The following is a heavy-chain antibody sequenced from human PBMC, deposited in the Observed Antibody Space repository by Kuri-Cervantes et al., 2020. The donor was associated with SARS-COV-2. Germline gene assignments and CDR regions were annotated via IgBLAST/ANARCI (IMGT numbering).Heavy chain of an antibody. CDR2: ISIDGSEI. D-gene: IGHD1-26*01. Sequence: GESLKISCSASGFTFSSSGFHWVRQAPGKGLEYVSAISIDGSEIFYADSVRGRFTISRDNSKNTLYLQMSSLRAEDTSVYYCARLKEWEEEAFDIWGQGTMVTVSS. J-gene: IGHJ3*02. CDR3: ARLKEWEEEAFDI. V-gene: IGHV3-64D*06. CDR1: GFTFSSSG.